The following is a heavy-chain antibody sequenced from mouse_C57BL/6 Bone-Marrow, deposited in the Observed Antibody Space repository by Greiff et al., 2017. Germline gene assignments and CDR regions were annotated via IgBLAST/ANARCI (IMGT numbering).Heavy chain of an antibody. D-gene: IGHD2-2*01. Sequence: QVQLQQPGAELVKPGASVKMSCKASGYTFTSYWITWVKQRPGQGLEWIGDIYPGSGSTNYNEKFKSQATLTVDTSSSTAYMQLSSLTSEDSAVYYCAIYGYDYYAMDYWGQGTSVTVSS. CDR2: IYPGSGST. CDR1: GYTFTSYW. CDR3: AIYGYDYYAMDY. J-gene: IGHJ4*01. V-gene: IGHV1-55*01.